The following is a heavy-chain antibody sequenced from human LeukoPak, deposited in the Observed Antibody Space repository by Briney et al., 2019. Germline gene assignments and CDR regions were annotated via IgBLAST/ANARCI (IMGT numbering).Heavy chain of an antibody. D-gene: IGHD2-2*01. J-gene: IGHJ4*02. CDR3: ARAGIVIVPAEGD. Sequence: ASVKVSCKASGYTFTDFHMHWVRQAPGQGLEWMGWINPNSGGTNYAQKFQGRVTVTRDTSIRTAYMELSRLTSDDTAVYYCARAGIVIVPAEGDWGQGTLVTVSS. CDR2: INPNSGGT. CDR1: GYTFTDFH. V-gene: IGHV1-2*02.